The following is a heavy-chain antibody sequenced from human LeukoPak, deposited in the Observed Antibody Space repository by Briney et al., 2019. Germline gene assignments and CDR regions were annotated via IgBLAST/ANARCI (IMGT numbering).Heavy chain of an antibody. Sequence: PGGSLRLSYAASGFTFSGSAMHWVRQASGKGLEWVAFIRYDGSNKYYADSVKGRFTISRDNSKNTLYLQMNSLRAEDTAVYYCAREIAVAQWFDPWGQGTLVTVSS. CDR3: AREIAVAQWFDP. CDR2: IRYDGSNK. V-gene: IGHV3-30*02. J-gene: IGHJ5*02. CDR1: GFTFSGSA. D-gene: IGHD6-19*01.